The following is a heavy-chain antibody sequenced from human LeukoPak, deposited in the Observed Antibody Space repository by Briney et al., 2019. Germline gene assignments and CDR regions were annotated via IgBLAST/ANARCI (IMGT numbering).Heavy chain of an antibody. CDR1: GGSIRSYY. J-gene: IGHJ4*02. D-gene: IGHD6-19*01. Sequence: SETLSLTCTVSGGSIRSYYWSWIRQPPGKGLEWIGYIHYSGSTNYNPSLKSRVTISVDTSKNQFSLKLSSVIAADTAVYYCARGPRWGGGSGWYGYWGQGTLVTVSS. CDR3: ARGPRWGGGSGWYGY. V-gene: IGHV4-59*01. CDR2: IHYSGST.